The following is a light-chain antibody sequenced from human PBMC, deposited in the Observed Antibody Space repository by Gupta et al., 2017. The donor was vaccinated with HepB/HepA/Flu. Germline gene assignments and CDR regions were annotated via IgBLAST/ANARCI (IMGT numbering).Light chain of an antibody. Sequence: QSALTQPASVSGSPGQSITISCTGTSSDVGNYNLVSWYQQLPGKAPKLMIYEVDKRPSGVSNRVSGSKSGSTASLTISGLQAEDEADYYCCSFAGTYTWLFGTGTKVTVL. V-gene: IGLV2-23*02. CDR1: SSDVGNYNL. CDR2: EVD. J-gene: IGLJ1*01. CDR3: CSFAGTYTWL.